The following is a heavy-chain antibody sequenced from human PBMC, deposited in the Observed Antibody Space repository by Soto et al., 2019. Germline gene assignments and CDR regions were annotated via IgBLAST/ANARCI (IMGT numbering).Heavy chain of an antibody. D-gene: IGHD3-9*01. CDR3: ARDIFSSGKWGWDYYYGMDV. CDR2: ISSSSSYI. J-gene: IGHJ6*02. CDR1: GFTFSSYS. V-gene: IGHV3-21*01. Sequence: VGSLRLSCAASGFTFSSYSMNWVRQAPGKGLEWVSSISSSSSYIYYADSVKGRFTISRDNAKNSLYLQMNSLRAEDTAVYYCARDIFSSGKWGWDYYYGMDVWGQGTTVTVSS.